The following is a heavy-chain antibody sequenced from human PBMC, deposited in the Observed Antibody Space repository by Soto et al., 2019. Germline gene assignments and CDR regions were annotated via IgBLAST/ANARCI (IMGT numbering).Heavy chain of an antibody. V-gene: IGHV4-59*12. CDR2: IHYSGST. CDR3: AKYIRHFDY. D-gene: IGHD4-17*01. CDR1: GGSISSYY. J-gene: IGHJ4*02. Sequence: SETLSLTCTVSGGSISSYYWSWIRQPPGKGLEWIGNIHYSGSTNYNPSLKSRFTISRDDSKNTLYLQMNSLRAEDTAIYYCAKYIRHFDYWGQGTLVTVSS.